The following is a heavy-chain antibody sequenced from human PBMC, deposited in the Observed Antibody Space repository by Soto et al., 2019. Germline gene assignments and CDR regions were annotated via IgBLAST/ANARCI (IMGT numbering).Heavy chain of an antibody. CDR1: GGTFSSYA. CDR2: IIPIFGTA. V-gene: IGHV1-69*13. J-gene: IGHJ6*02. D-gene: IGHD3-10*01. CDR3: ASSWYYYCCSSRYYYCIAA. Sequence: SVKVSCKASGGTFSSYAISWVRQAPGQGLEWMGGIIPIFGTANYTQKLKGRVTITADESKSTAYMELSCVSAEDTAVYYCASSWYYYCCSSRYYYCIAAWGQGTLVTVSS.